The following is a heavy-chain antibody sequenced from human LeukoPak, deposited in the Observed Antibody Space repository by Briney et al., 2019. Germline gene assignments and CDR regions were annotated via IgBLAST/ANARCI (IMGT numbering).Heavy chain of an antibody. CDR2: INHSGST. Sequence: SETLSLTCVVYGGSFSGYYWSWIRQPPGKGLEWIGEINHSGSTNYNPSLKSRVTISVVTSKNQFSLKLSSVTAADTAVYYCARDPRIAAAGPHFDYWGQGTLVTVSS. J-gene: IGHJ4*02. V-gene: IGHV4-34*09. CDR1: GGSFSGYY. D-gene: IGHD6-13*01. CDR3: ARDPRIAAAGPHFDY.